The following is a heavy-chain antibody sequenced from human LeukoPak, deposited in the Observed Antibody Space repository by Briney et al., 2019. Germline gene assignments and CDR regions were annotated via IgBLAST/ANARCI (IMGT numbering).Heavy chain of an antibody. J-gene: IGHJ4*02. CDR3: ARGXPXCSXTSCYPLGDY. V-gene: IGHV4-59*01. D-gene: IGHD2-2*01. CDR2: IYYSGST. Sequence: SETLSLTCTVSGGSISSYYWSWIRQPPGKGLEWIGYIYYSGSTNYNPSLKSRVTISVDTSKNQFSLKLSSVTAADTAVYYCARGXPXCSXTSCYPLGDYWGQGTLVTVSS. CDR1: GGSISSYY.